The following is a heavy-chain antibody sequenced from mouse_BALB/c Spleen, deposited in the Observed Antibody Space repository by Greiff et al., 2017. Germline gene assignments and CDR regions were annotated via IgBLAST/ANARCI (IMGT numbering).Heavy chain of an antibody. V-gene: IGHV4-2*02. CDR3: ARLRYGYWYFDV. J-gene: IGHJ1*01. Sequence: EVKLLESGGGLVQPGGSLNLSCAASGFDFSRYWMSWARQAPGKGQEWIGEINPGSSTINYTPSLKDKFIISRDNAKNTLYLQMSKVRSEDTALYYCARLRYGYWYFDVWGAGTTVTVSS. D-gene: IGHD1-1*01. CDR2: INPGSSTI. CDR1: GFDFSRYW.